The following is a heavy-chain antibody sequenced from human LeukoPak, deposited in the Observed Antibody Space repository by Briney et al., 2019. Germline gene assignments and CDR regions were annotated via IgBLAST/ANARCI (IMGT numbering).Heavy chain of an antibody. D-gene: IGHD5-18*01. J-gene: IGHJ4*02. CDR1: GSSFTSHY. CDR3: ARMGMDAAMVTNFFDC. CDR2: IHPSGGST. Sequence: ASVKVSCKASGSSFTSHYMHWVRQAPGQGLEWMGVIHPSGGSTSYAPKFQGRVTMTKDTSTSTVYLDLSSLRCEDTALYYGARMGMDAAMVTNFFDCWGQGTMVTVSS. V-gene: IGHV1-46*01.